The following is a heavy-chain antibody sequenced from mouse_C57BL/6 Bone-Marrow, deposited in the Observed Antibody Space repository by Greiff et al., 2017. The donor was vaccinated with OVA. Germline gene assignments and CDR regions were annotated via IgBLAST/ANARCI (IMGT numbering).Heavy chain of an antibody. D-gene: IGHD1-1*01. CDR1: GFNIKDDY. J-gene: IGHJ1*03. Sequence: EVQLQQSGAELVRPGASVKLSCTASGFNIKDDYMHWVKQRPEQGLEWIGWIDPENGDTEYDSKFQGKATMTADKSSNTAYLQLSSLTSEDTAVYYCTTCHYYCSSYVRWYFDVWGTGTTVTVSA. CDR2: IDPENGDT. V-gene: IGHV14-4*01. CDR3: TTCHYYCSSYVRWYFDV.